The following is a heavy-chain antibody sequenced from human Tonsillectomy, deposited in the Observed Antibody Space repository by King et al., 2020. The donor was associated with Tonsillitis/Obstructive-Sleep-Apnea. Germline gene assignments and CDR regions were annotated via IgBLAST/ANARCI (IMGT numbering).Heavy chain of an antibody. CDR1: GFTFSDYY. J-gene: IGHJ4*02. D-gene: IGHD3-22*01. CDR3: ASPKYYYDSDGYYFDY. Sequence: VQLVESGGGLVKPGGSLRLSCAASGFTFSDYYMSWFRQAPGKGLEWISYISSSASTIYYADSVKGRFTISRDNAKNSLYLQMNSLRAEDTAVYYCASPKYYYDSDGYYFDYWGQGTLVTASS. CDR2: ISSSASTI. V-gene: IGHV3-11*01.